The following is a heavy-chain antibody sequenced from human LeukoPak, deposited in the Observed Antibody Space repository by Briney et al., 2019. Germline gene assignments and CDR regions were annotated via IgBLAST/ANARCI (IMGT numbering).Heavy chain of an antibody. Sequence: GGSLRLSCAASGFTFRSYGMHWVRQAPGKVLQWVAVIWYDGSNRYYADSVKGRFTISRDNSKNTLLLQMNSLRAEDTAVYYCARELPPLEKYYFDYWGQGTLVTVSS. V-gene: IGHV3-33*01. CDR2: IWYDGSNR. J-gene: IGHJ4*02. D-gene: IGHD3-3*01. CDR3: ARELPPLEKYYFDY. CDR1: GFTFRSYG.